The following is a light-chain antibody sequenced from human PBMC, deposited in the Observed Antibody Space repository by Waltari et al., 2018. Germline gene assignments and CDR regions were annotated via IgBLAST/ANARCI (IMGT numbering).Light chain of an antibody. V-gene: IGLV2-14*03. J-gene: IGLJ3*02. Sequence: QSALLQPASVSGSPGHPIPIPCTGPASDVGATTYVSWYQQHPGKAPKLMIYDVNNRPSGVSNRFSGSKSGNTASLTISGLQAEDEADYYCSSFTSSSTWVFGGGTKLTVL. CDR1: ASDVGATTY. CDR2: DVN. CDR3: SSFTSSSTWV.